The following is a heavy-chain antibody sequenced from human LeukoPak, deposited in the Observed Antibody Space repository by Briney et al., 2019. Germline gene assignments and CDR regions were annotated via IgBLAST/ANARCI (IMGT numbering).Heavy chain of an antibody. CDR2: IIPILGIA. J-gene: IGHJ4*02. D-gene: IGHD5-12*01. CDR1: GYTFTSYY. Sequence: ASVKVSCKASGYTFTSYYMHWVRQAPGQGLEWMGRIIPILGIANYAQKFQGRVTITADKSTSTAYMELSSLRSEDTAVYYCATLDIVATIGLDYWGQGTLVTVSS. CDR3: ATLDIVATIGLDY. V-gene: IGHV1-69*02.